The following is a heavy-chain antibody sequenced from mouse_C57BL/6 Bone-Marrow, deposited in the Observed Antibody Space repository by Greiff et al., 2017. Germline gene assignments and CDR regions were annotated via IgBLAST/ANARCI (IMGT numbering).Heavy chain of an antibody. Sequence: VQLQQSGAELAKPGASVKLSCKASGYTFTSYWMHWVKQRPGQGLEWIGYINPSSGYTKYNQKFKDKATLTADKSSSTAYMQLSSLTYEDSAGYYCASNYYGSSPDYWGQGTTLTVSS. CDR1: GYTFTSYW. J-gene: IGHJ2*01. V-gene: IGHV1-7*01. CDR2: INPSSGYT. D-gene: IGHD1-1*01. CDR3: ASNYYGSSPDY.